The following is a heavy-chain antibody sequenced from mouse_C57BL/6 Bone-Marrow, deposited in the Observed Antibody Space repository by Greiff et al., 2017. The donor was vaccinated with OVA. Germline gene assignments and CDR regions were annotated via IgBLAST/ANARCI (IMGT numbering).Heavy chain of an antibody. CDR3: ARRGYGSTMDY. V-gene: IGHV1-59*01. CDR1: GYTFTSYW. CDR2: IDPSDSYT. D-gene: IGHD1-1*01. Sequence: VQLQQPGAELVRPGTSVKLSCKASGYTFTSYWMHWVKQRPGQGLEWIGVIDPSDSYTNYNQKFKGKATLTVDTSSSTAYMQLSSLTSEDSAVYYCARRGYGSTMDYWGQGTSVTVSS. J-gene: IGHJ4*01.